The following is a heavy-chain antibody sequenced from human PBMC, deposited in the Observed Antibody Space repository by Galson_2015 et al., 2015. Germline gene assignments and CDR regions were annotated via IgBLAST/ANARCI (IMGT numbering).Heavy chain of an antibody. Sequence: SLRLSCAASGFTFSSYAMSWVRQAPGKGLEWVSAISGSGGSTYYADSVKGRFTISRDNSKNTLYLQMNSLRAEDTAVYYCAKPIRSPYYFDYWGQGTLVTVSS. CDR3: AKPIRSPYYFDY. J-gene: IGHJ4*02. CDR2: ISGSGGST. CDR1: GFTFSSYA. V-gene: IGHV3-23*01. D-gene: IGHD2-2*02.